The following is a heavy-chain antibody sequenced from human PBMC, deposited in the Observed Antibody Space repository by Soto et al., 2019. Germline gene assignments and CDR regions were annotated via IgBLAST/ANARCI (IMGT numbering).Heavy chain of an antibody. CDR2: ISARNGYT. Sequence: QLQLVQSGAEVKKPGASVKVSCKASGYNFASKGISWVRQAPGQGLEWMGWISARNGYTNYAQKFQDRVTLTTDTSTSTAYMEMRSLRSDDTAVYYCAKDHDLSPYYYHTMDVWGQGSTVPVSS. CDR3: AKDHDLSPYYYHTMDV. CDR1: GYNFASKG. D-gene: IGHD3-16*01. V-gene: IGHV1-18*01. J-gene: IGHJ6*01.